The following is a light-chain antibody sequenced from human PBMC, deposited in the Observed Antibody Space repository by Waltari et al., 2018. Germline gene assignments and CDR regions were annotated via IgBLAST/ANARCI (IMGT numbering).Light chain of an antibody. J-gene: IGLJ3*02. CDR3: AAWDDSLNGRRV. V-gene: IGLV1-44*01. Sequence: QSVLTQPPSASGTPGQRVTISCSGSSSNIGSNTVNWYQQLPGTAPKLLIDSNNQRPLGVPDRFSGAKSGTSASLAISGLQSEDEDDYYCAAWDDSLNGRRVFGGGTKLTVL. CDR2: SNN. CDR1: SSNIGSNT.